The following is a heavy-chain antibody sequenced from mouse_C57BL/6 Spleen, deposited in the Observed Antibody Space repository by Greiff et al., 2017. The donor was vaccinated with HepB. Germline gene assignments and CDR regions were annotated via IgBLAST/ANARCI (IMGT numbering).Heavy chain of an antibody. D-gene: IGHD1-1*01. CDR1: GYTFTSYW. CDR3: ARGDYYGSSSFAY. Sequence: QVQLQQPGAELVRPGSSVKLSCKASGYTFTSYWMDWVKQRPGQGLEWIGNIYPSDSETHYNQKFKDKATLTVDKSSSKAYMQLSSLTSEDSAVYYCARGDYYGSSSFAYWGQGTLVTVSA. J-gene: IGHJ3*01. V-gene: IGHV1-61*01. CDR2: IYPSDSET.